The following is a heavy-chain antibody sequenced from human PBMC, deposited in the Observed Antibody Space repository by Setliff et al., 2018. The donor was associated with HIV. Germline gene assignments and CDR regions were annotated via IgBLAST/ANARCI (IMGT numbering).Heavy chain of an antibody. CDR1: GGSISSSSYY. J-gene: IGHJ4*02. D-gene: IGHD2-15*01. V-gene: IGHV4-39*01. Sequence: KPSETLSLTCTVSGGSISSSSYYWGWIRQPPGKGLEWIGSIYYSESTYYNPSLKSRVTISVDTSKNQFSLKLSSVTAADTAVYYCARSVPRYCSGGSCYPPLFDYWGQGTLVTVSS. CDR2: IYYSEST. CDR3: ARSVPRYCSGGSCYPPLFDY.